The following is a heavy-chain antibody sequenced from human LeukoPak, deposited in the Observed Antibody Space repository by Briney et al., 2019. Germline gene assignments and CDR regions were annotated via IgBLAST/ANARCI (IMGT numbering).Heavy chain of an antibody. CDR2: ITNGGSTI. CDR1: GFTFSDYN. J-gene: IGHJ6*02. D-gene: IGHD2/OR15-2a*01. V-gene: IGHV3-11*01. CDR3: ARSIGLTDGGVDV. Sequence: GGSLGLSCAASGFTFSDYNMNWVRQAPGKGLEWVSYITNGGSTIHHADSVKGRFTISRDNAKKTLYLQMNSLRAEDTAVYYCARSIGLTDGGVDVWGQGTTVTVSS.